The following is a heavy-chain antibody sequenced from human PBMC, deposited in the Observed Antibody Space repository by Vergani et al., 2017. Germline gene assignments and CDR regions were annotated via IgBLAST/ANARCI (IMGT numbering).Heavy chain of an antibody. CDR3: ARDLGDILTGPNYYYYGMDV. CDR1: GYTFTGYY. CDR2: INPNSGGT. D-gene: IGHD3-9*01. J-gene: IGHJ6*02. Sequence: QVQLVQSGAEVKKPGASVKVSCKASGYTFTGYYMHWVRQAPGXGLEWMGWINPNSGGTNYAQKFQGRVTMTRDTSISTAYMELSRLRSDDTAVYYCARDLGDILTGPNYYYYGMDVWGQGTTVTVSS. V-gene: IGHV1-2*02.